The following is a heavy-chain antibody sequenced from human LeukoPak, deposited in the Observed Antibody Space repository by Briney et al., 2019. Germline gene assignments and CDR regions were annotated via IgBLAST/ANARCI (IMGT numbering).Heavy chain of an antibody. V-gene: IGHV3-30*02. CDR1: GFTFSNYG. CDR3: GTDDY. Sequence: GGSLRLSCAASGFTFSNYGMHWVRQAPGKGLEWVTFIRSDGSNKYYAGSVKGRFTISRDNSKNTLYLQMNSLRGEDTAVYYCGTDDYWGQGALVTVSS. CDR2: IRSDGSNK. J-gene: IGHJ4*02.